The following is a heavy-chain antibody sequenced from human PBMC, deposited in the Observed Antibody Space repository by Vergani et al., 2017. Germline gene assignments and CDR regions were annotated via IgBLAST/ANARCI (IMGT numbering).Heavy chain of an antibody. V-gene: IGHV3-33*01. D-gene: IGHD5-18*01. CDR3: ARAQGDTAMAYFDY. CDR1: GFTFNQYG. CDR2: TWYDGNNK. J-gene: IGHJ4*02. Sequence: QVQLVESGGGVVQPGRSLRLSCAASGFTFNQYGMHWVRQAPGKGLEWVAVTWYDGNNKQYADSVKGRFTISRDNSKSTMYLQMNSLRDEDTGVYYCARAQGDTAMAYFDYWGQGTLVTVSS.